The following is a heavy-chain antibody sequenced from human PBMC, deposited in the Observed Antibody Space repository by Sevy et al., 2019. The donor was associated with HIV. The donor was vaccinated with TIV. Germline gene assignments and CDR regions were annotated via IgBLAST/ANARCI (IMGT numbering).Heavy chain of an antibody. CDR2: IKQDGSEK. D-gene: IGHD6-13*01. CDR1: GFTFNSYW. CDR3: ARKGALRSHSPSWRSSSRGLYFDY. Sequence: GGSLRLSCAASGFTFNSYWMSWVRQAPGKGLEWVANIKQDGSEKYYVDSVKGRFTISRDNAKNSLYLQMNSLRAEDTAVYYCARKGALRSHSPSWRSSSRGLYFDYWGQGTLVTVSS. V-gene: IGHV3-7*01. J-gene: IGHJ4*02.